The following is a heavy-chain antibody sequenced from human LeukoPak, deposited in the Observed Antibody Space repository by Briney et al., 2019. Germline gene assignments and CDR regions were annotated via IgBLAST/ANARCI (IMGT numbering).Heavy chain of an antibody. V-gene: IGHV5-51*01. J-gene: IGHJ5*02. CDR1: GYSFTSYW. CDR3: ARVSIGSGSVSWFDP. D-gene: IGHD3-10*01. Sequence: GESLKISCKGSGYSFTSYWIGWVRQMPGKGLEWMGIIYPGDSDTRYSPSFQVQVTISADKSISTAYLQWSSLKASDTAMYYCARVSIGSGSVSWFDPWGQGTVVTVSS. CDR2: IYPGDSDT.